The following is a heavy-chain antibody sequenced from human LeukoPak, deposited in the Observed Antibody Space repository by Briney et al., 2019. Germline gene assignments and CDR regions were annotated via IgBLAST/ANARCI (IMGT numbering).Heavy chain of an antibody. CDR2: IYSSGGT. Sequence: PSETLSLTCSVSGGSISSCYWSWVRQPAGKGLEWIGRIYSSGGTNYNPSLNSRVTMSVDTSNNQFSLRLTSVTAADTAVYYCARGTTAAAGIFDCWGQGTLVTVSS. V-gene: IGHV4-4*07. CDR3: ARGTTAAAGIFDC. D-gene: IGHD6-13*01. CDR1: GGSISSCY. J-gene: IGHJ4*02.